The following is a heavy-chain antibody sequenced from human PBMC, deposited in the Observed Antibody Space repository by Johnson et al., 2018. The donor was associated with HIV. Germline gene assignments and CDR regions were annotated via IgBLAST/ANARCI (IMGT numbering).Heavy chain of an antibody. CDR2: IWFDGSSK. D-gene: IGHD6-19*01. J-gene: IGHJ3*02. Sequence: QVQLVESGGGVVRPGGSLRLSCAASGFTFDDYGMSWVRQAPDKGLEWVAFIWFDGSSKYYADSVKGRFYISRDNSKNTLFLQMNSLRAEDTAVYYCAREVRYTSWSFDIWGQGTMVTVSS. CDR3: AREVRYTSWSFDI. CDR1: GFTFDDYG. V-gene: IGHV3-33*08.